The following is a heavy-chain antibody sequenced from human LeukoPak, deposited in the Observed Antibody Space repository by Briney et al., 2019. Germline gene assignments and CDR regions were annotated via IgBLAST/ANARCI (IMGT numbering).Heavy chain of an antibody. CDR2: IYYSGST. CDR3: ARSYYYDSRIDP. J-gene: IGHJ5*02. D-gene: IGHD3-22*01. Sequence: SETLSLTCTVSGGSISSHYWSWIRQPPGKGLEWIGYIYYSGSTNYNPSLKSRVTISVDTSKNQFSLNLSSVTAADTAVYYCARSYYYDSRIDPWGQGTLVTVSS. V-gene: IGHV4-59*08. CDR1: GGSISSHY.